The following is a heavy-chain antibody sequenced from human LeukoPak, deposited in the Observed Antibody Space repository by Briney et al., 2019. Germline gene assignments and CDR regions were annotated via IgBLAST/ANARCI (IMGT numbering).Heavy chain of an antibody. D-gene: IGHD2-15*01. Sequence: GGSLRLSCAASGFTFSSYAMSWVRQAPGKGLEWVSAISDIGAATNYADSVKGRLTIPRDNSKNTLYLQMNSLRAEDTAVYYCAKRSCSGGSCNFDYWGQGTLVTVSS. CDR2: ISDIGAAT. J-gene: IGHJ4*02. V-gene: IGHV3-23*01. CDR1: GFTFSSYA. CDR3: AKRSCSGGSCNFDY.